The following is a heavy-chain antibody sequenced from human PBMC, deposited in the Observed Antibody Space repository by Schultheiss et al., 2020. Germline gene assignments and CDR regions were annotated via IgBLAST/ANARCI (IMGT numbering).Heavy chain of an antibody. CDR2: ISGSGGST. CDR3: AKGSGQIVVVVAADLVFRY. CDR1: GFTFSSYA. J-gene: IGHJ4*02. D-gene: IGHD2-15*01. Sequence: GGSLRLSCAASGFTFSSYAMSWVRQAPGKGLEWVSAISGSGGSTYYADSVKGRFTISRDNSKNTLYLQMNSLRAEDTAVYYCAKGSGQIVVVVAADLVFRYWGQGTLVTVSS. V-gene: IGHV3-23*01.